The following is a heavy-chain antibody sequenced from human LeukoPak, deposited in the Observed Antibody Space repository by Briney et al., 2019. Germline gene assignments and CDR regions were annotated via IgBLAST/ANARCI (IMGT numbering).Heavy chain of an antibody. D-gene: IGHD3-16*02. CDR1: GGSFSGYY. CDR2: IHHDGRI. CDR3: ARSHDHLWGNYPDY. Sequence: SETLSLTCAVYGGSFSGYYWSWIRQPPGKGLEWIGEIHHDGRINYNPSLKSRVTLSVDKSKNQFSLRLNSVTAADTAMYYCARSHDHLWGNYPDYWGQGTLVTVSS. J-gene: IGHJ4*02. V-gene: IGHV4-34*01.